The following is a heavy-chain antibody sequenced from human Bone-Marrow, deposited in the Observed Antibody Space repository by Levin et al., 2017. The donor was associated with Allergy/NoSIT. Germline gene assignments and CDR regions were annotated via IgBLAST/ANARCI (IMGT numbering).Heavy chain of an antibody. V-gene: IGHV2-70*01. J-gene: IGHJ4*02. CDR3: ARIRHSSGWYLQPEYYFDY. CDR2: IDWDDDK. D-gene: IGHD6-19*01. CDR1: GFSLSTSGMC. Sequence: ESGPTLVKPTQTLTLTCTFSGFSLSTSGMCVSGIRQPPGKALEWLALIDWDDDKYYSTSLKTRLTISKDTSKNQVVLTMTNMDPVDTATYYCARIRHSSGWYLQPEYYFDYWGQGTLVTVSS.